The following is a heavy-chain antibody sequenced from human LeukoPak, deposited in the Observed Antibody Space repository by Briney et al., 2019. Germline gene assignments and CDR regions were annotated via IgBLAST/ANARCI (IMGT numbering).Heavy chain of an antibody. CDR3: ARDIDTGYVGDAFDM. Sequence: GGSLRLSCAVSGFTFSNYGMHWVRQAPGKGLEWVSYISSIYNSIYYADSVKGRFTISRDNAKNSLYLQMNSLRAEDTAVYYCARDIDTGYVGDAFDMWGRGTMVTVSS. J-gene: IGHJ3*02. CDR1: GFTFSNYG. V-gene: IGHV3-48*03. CDR2: ISSIYNSI. D-gene: IGHD5-12*01.